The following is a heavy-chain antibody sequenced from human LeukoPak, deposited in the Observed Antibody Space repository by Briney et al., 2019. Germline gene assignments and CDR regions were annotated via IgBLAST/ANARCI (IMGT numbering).Heavy chain of an antibody. CDR2: MDPNSVNA. CDR3: ARGPGREYYYYYMDV. J-gene: IGHJ6*03. V-gene: IGHV1-8*03. CDR1: GYTFTSYD. D-gene: IGHD3-10*01. Sequence: ASVKVSCKASGYTFTSYDINRVRQATGHGLEWMGWMDPNSVNAGYAQKFPGRVTITRNTSIRTAYMELSSLRSEDTAVYCCARGPGREYYYYYMDVWGKRTTVTVSS.